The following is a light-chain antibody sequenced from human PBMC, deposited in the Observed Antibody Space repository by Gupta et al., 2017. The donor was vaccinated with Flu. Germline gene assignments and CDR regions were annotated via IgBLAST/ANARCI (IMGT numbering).Light chain of an antibody. CDR2: EVS. CDR3: NSYAGSVL. CDR1: SSDVGDYTY. Sequence: QSALTQPPSASGSPGQSVTISCTGTSSDVGDYTYVSWYQQHPGKAPKLMIYEVSKRPSGVPDRFSGSKSGNTASLTVSELQDEDEAVYYCNSYAGSVLFGGGTKLTVL. J-gene: IGLJ2*01. V-gene: IGLV2-8*01.